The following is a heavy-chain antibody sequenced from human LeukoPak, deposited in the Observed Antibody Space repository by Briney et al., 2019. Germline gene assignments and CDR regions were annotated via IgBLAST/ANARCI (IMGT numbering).Heavy chain of an antibody. D-gene: IGHD2-2*02. Sequence: SETLSLTCTVSGGSISSSSYYWGWIRQPPGKGLEWIGSIYYSGSTYYNPSLKSRVAISVDTSKNQFSLKPSSVTAADTAVYYCARHDEVLKRYCSSTSCYTLGTIDYWGQGTLVTVSS. J-gene: IGHJ4*02. CDR1: GGSISSSSYY. V-gene: IGHV4-39*01. CDR2: IYYSGST. CDR3: ARHDEVLKRYCSSTSCYTLGTIDY.